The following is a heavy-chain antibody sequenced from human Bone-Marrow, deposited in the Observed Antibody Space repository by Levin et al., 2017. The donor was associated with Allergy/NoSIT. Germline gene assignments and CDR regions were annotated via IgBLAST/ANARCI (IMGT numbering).Heavy chain of an antibody. CDR3: ARDQGIGGWDYFDY. CDR2: IHYSGTT. D-gene: IGHD3-16*01. V-gene: IGHV4-61*01. Sequence: SQTLSLTCTVSGGSVSSRSYYWSWIRQPPGKGPEWVGYIHYSGTTNYNPSLKSRVTISVDTSKNQFSLKLSSVTGADTAVYYGARDQGIGGWDYFDYWGQGTLVTVSS. CDR1: GGSVSSRSYY. J-gene: IGHJ4*02.